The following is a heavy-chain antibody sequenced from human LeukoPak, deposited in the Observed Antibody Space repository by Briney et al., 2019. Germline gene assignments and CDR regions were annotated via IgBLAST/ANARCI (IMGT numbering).Heavy chain of an antibody. CDR3: ASPPMYYYDSSGYYYFDY. V-gene: IGHV3-30*19. J-gene: IGHJ4*02. CDR1: GFTFSRYG. Sequence: GGSLRLSCAASGFTFSRYGMHWVRQAPGKGLEWVAVISYDGSNKYYADSVKGRFTISRDNSKNTLYLQMNSLRAEDTAVYYCASPPMYYYDSSGYYYFDYWGQGTLVTVSS. CDR2: ISYDGSNK. D-gene: IGHD3-22*01.